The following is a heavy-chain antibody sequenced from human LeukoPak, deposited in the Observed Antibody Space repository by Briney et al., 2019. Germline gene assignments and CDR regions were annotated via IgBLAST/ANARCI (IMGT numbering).Heavy chain of an antibody. CDR1: AFTFSDYS. CDR2: ISSSSSTI. J-gene: IGHJ5*02. CDR3: AGGRAYWFDP. Sequence: GGSLRLSCVASAFTFSDYSMNWVRQAPGKGLEWISYISSSSSTIHYADSVKGRFTISRDKAKNSLYLQMNSLRAEDTAVYYCAGGRAYWFDPWGQGTLVTVSS. D-gene: IGHD2-15*01. V-gene: IGHV3-48*01.